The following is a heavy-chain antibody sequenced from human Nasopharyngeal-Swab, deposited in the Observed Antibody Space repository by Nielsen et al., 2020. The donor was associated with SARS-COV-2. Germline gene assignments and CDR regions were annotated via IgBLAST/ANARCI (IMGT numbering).Heavy chain of an antibody. CDR2: IIPIFGTA. V-gene: IGHV1-69*01. Sequence: CQASRGTFISYAISWVRQPPGQGLAWMGGIIPIFGTANYAQKFQGRVTLTADEPTSTAYMELSSLGSEDTAVYYCASVSGYCSSTSFYTGGIDYWGQGTLVTVSS. CDR1: RGTFISYA. CDR3: ASVSGYCSSTSFYTGGIDY. D-gene: IGHD2-2*02. J-gene: IGHJ4*02.